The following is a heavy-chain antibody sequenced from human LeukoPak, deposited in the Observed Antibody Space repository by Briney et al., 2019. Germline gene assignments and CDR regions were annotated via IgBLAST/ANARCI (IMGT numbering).Heavy chain of an antibody. D-gene: IGHD1-26*01. CDR3: ARSYSGSYYFDY. V-gene: IGHV1-69*04. CDR1: GGTFSSYA. Sequence: ASVKVSCRASGGTFSSYAISWVRQAPGQGLEWMGRIIPILGIANYAQKFQGRVTITADKSTSTAYMELSSLRSEDTAVYYCARSYSGSYYFDYWGQGTLVTVSS. CDR2: IIPILGIA. J-gene: IGHJ4*02.